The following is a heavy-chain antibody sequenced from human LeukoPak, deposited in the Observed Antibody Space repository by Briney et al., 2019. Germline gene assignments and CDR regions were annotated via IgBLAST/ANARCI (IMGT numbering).Heavy chain of an antibody. CDR3: ANLPYNSNKHFDDG. D-gene: IGHD1-1*01. CDR2: IWCVGCYK. J-gene: IGHJ4*02. CDR1: GLTFRLYG. Sequence: GGSLRLSCAASGLTFRLYGMHGLRQAPGKGLEGVAYIWCVGCYKHYVDSVKGRFSVSRDNSKNTLYLQMDSLRPEDTAVYYSANLPYNSNKHFDDGWGQVTLVSAS. V-gene: IGHV3-30*02.